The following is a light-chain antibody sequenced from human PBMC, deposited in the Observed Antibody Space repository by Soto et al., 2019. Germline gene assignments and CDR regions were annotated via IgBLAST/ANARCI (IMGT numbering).Light chain of an antibody. CDR1: NIGSKS. V-gene: IGLV3-21*02. CDR2: DDS. CDR3: QVWDSSSDHYV. Sequence: SYELTKPPSVSVAPGPTAKITCGGNNIGSKSVHWYQRMPGQAPVLVVYDDSDRPSGIPERFSGSNSGNTATLTSSRVEAGDEADYYCQVWDSSSDHYVFGSGTKLTVL. J-gene: IGLJ1*01.